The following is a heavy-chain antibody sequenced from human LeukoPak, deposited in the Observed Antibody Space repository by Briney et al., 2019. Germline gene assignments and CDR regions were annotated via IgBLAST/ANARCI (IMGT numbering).Heavy chain of an antibody. CDR3: ARGGDIVPRRNWFDP. CDR2: INHSGST. Sequence: PSETLSLTCAAYGGSFSGYYWSWIRQPPGKGLEWIGEINHSGSTNYNPSLKSRVTISVDTSKNQFSLKLSSVTAADTAVYYCARGGDIVPRRNWFDPWGQGTLVTVSS. D-gene: IGHD2-8*01. J-gene: IGHJ5*02. V-gene: IGHV4-34*01. CDR1: GGSFSGYY.